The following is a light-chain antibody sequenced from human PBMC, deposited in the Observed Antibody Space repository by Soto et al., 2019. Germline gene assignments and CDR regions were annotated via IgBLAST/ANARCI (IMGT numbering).Light chain of an antibody. V-gene: IGKV3-20*01. CDR3: QHYGSSPPIT. CDR1: QSVSSSY. J-gene: IGKJ5*01. CDR2: AAS. Sequence: EIVLTQSPGTLSLSPGERATLSCRASQSVSSSYLAWYQQKPGQAPRLLIYAASTRSTGIPDRFSGSGSGTDFTLTISRPEHEDFAVYYCQHYGSSPPITFGQGTRLEI.